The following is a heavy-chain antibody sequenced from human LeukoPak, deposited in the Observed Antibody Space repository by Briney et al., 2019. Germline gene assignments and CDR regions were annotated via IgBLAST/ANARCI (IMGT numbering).Heavy chain of an antibody. CDR1: GGTFDTYT. CDR2: SIPLLASP. CDR3: TREVGTGSLDD. D-gene: IGHD1-26*01. Sequence: ASVNVSCTASGGTFDTYTFTWVRQAPGQGLEWLGKSIPLLASPDYAPKFQGRVTITSDESSSTVYMELRSLTFDDTAVYYCTREVGTGSLDDWGQGTLVIVSS. V-gene: IGHV1-69*05. J-gene: IGHJ4*02.